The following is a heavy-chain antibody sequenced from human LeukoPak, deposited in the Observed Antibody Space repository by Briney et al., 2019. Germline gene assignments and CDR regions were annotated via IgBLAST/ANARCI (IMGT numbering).Heavy chain of an antibody. CDR3: GIAAAAGTGGFDY. Sequence: ASVKVSCKASGGTFSSYAISWVRQAPGQGLEWMGGIIPIFGTANYAQKFQGRVTITADESTSTAYMELSSLRSEDTAVYYCGIAAAAGTGGFDYWGQGTLVTVSS. V-gene: IGHV1-69*01. J-gene: IGHJ4*02. CDR1: GGTFSSYA. D-gene: IGHD6-13*01. CDR2: IIPIFGTA.